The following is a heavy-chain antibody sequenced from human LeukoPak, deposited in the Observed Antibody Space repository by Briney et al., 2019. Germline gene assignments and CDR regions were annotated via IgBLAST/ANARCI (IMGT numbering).Heavy chain of an antibody. Sequence: SVKVSCKASGGTFSSYAISWVRQAPGQGLEWMGGIIPIFGTANYAQKFQGRVTITADESTSTAYMELSSLRSEDTAVYYCARSNYDSSGYLLYYYGMDVWGQGTTVTVSS. CDR2: IIPIFGTA. CDR1: GGTFSSYA. V-gene: IGHV1-69*13. CDR3: ARSNYDSSGYLLYYYGMDV. D-gene: IGHD3-22*01. J-gene: IGHJ6*02.